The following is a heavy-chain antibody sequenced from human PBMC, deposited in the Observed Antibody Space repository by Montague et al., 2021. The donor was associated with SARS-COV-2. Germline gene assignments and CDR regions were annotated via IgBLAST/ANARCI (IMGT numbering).Heavy chain of an antibody. CDR3: ARGGGYYNYGLDV. Sequence: SETLSLTCTVSGGSISNYYWCWIRLPPPRGLEWIGYIYYCGSTDYSPSPKSRVTISLDTSKNQFSLKVTSVTAAATAVYYCARGGGYYNYGLDVWGPGTTVTVSS. J-gene: IGHJ6*02. CDR2: IYYCGST. D-gene: IGHD3-22*01. V-gene: IGHV4-59*01. CDR1: GGSISNYY.